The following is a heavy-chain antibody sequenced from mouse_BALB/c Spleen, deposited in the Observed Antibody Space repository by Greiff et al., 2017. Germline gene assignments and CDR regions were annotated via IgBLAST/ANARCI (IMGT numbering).Heavy chain of an antibody. Sequence: VQGVESGAELVRPGTSVKVSCKASGYAFTNYLIEWVKQRPGQGLEWIGVINPGSGGTNYNEKFKGKATLTADKSSSTAYMQLSSLTSDDSAVYFCARSQYGNYYFDYWGQGTTLTVSS. CDR1: GYAFTNYL. CDR3: ARSQYGNYYFDY. V-gene: IGHV1-54*01. D-gene: IGHD2-10*02. CDR2: INPGSGGT. J-gene: IGHJ2*01.